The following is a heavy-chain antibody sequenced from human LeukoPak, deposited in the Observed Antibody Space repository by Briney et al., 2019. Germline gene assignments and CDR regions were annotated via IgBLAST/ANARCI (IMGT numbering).Heavy chain of an antibody. CDR1: GFTFSTYW. V-gene: IGHV3-7*03. CDR3: ARGTHGGNSCYFDY. D-gene: IGHD4-23*01. J-gene: IGHJ4*02. Sequence: PGGSLRLSCSASGFTFSTYWMSWVRQAPGKGLEWVANMRRDGNEIYYLDSVRGRFTISRDNSKNTLYLQMNSLRAEDTAVYYCARGTHGGNSCYFDYWGQGTLVTVSS. CDR2: MRRDGNEI.